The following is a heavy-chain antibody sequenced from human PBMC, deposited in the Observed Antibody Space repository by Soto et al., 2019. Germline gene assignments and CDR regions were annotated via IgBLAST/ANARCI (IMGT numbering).Heavy chain of an antibody. V-gene: IGHV3-23*01. CDR1: GFTFSSHA. CDR3: AKSTLECSSTDCYSYYYGMDV. D-gene: IGHD2-2*01. CDR2: ISGSGGST. Sequence: EVQLLESGGGLVQPGGSLRLSCAASGFTFSSHAMSWVRQAPGKGLEWVSAISGSGGSTYYADSVKGRFTISRDNSKNTLHLQRNSLRADDTAVYYCAKSTLECSSTDCYSYYYGMDVWGQETTVTVSS. J-gene: IGHJ6*02.